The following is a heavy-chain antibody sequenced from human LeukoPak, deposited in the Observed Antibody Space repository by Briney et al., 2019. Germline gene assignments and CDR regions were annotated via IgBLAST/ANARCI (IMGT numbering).Heavy chain of an antibody. V-gene: IGHV4-4*09. CDR3: ATVYSYGSHYYYYYYMDV. Sequence: SETLSLTCTVSGGSISSYYWSWIRQPPGKGLEWIGYIYTSGSTNYNPSLKSRVTISVDTSKNQFSLKLSSVTAADTAVYYCATVYSYGSHYYYYYYMDVWGKGTTVTVSS. J-gene: IGHJ6*03. D-gene: IGHD5-18*01. CDR2: IYTSGST. CDR1: GGSISSYY.